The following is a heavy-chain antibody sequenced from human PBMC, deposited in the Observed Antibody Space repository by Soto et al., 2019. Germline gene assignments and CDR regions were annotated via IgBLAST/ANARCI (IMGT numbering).Heavy chain of an antibody. Sequence: ASVKVSCKASGYTFTSYGISWVRQAPGQGLEWMGWISAYNGNANYAQKLQGRVTMTTDTSTSTAYMELRSLRSDDTAVYYCARDRVDTRDYYYYGMDVWGQGTTVTVSS. D-gene: IGHD5-18*01. J-gene: IGHJ6*02. CDR3: ARDRVDTRDYYYYGMDV. CDR2: ISAYNGNA. V-gene: IGHV1-18*01. CDR1: GYTFTSYG.